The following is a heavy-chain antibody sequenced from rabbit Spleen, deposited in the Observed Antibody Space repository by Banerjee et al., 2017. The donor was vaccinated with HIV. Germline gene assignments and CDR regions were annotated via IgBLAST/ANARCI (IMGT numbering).Heavy chain of an antibody. CDR2: IDAGSSDFT. V-gene: IGHV1S40*01. J-gene: IGHJ6*01. Sequence: QSLEESGGDLVKPGASLTLTCTASGFSFSSSYYMCWVRQAPGKGLEWIACIDAGSSDFTYHASWAKGRFTISKTSSTTVTLQATSLAAADTATYFCARDSSTSFSSYGMDLWGPGTLVTVS. CDR1: GFSFSSSYY. D-gene: IGHD1-1*01. CDR3: ARDSSTSFSSYGMDL.